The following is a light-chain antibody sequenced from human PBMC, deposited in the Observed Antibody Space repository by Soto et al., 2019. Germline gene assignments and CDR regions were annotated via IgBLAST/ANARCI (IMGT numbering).Light chain of an antibody. CDR3: RQSYSTPYT. J-gene: IGKJ2*01. V-gene: IGKV1-39*01. CDR2: AAS. CDR1: QSSRSF. Sequence: DIQMTQSPSSLFASVGDRVTITCRASQSSRSFLNWYQQKPGKAPKLLIYAASSLQSGVPSRFSGSGSGTDFTLTISSLQPEDFATYYCRQSYSTPYTFGQGTKLEIK.